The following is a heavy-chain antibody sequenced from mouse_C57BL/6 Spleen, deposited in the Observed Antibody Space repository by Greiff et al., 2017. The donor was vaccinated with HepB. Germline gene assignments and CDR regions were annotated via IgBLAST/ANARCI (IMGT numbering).Heavy chain of an antibody. D-gene: IGHD2-5*01. V-gene: IGHV14-4*01. J-gene: IGHJ1*03. CDR1: GFNIKDDY. CDR2: IDPENGDT. Sequence: EVMLVESGAELVRPGASVKLSCTASGFNIKDDYMHWVKQRPEQGLEWIGWIDPENGDTEYASKFQGKATITADTSSNTAYLQLSSLTSEDTAVYYCTTGYYSSYWYFDVWGTGTTVTVSS. CDR3: TTGYYSSYWYFDV.